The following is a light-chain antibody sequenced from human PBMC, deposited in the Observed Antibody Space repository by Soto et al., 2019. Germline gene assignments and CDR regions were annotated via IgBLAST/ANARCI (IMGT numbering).Light chain of an antibody. Sequence: IVLTQSPGTLSLSPGERATLSCRASQSVTSIYLDWYQQKPGQTPRRLIYGASSRATGIPDAFSGSGSGTDFTLTISRLEPQDFAMDYYHQYGSSPLTFGGVSKVVSK. V-gene: IGKV3-20*01. CDR2: GAS. CDR3: HQYGSSPLT. CDR1: QSVTSIY. J-gene: IGKJ4*01.